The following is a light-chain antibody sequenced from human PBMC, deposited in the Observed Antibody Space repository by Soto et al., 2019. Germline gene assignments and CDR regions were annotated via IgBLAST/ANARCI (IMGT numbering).Light chain of an antibody. J-gene: IGLJ2*01. CDR2: DVT. Sequence: QSALTQPRSVSGSPGQSVTISCTGTSSDVGGYDYVSWFQQHPGKVPKLMIYDVTKRPSGVPDRFSASKSGNTASLTISGLQAEDEADYYCCSYGGYFLVFGGGTKLTVL. V-gene: IGLV2-11*01. CDR3: CSYGGYFLV. CDR1: SSDVGGYDY.